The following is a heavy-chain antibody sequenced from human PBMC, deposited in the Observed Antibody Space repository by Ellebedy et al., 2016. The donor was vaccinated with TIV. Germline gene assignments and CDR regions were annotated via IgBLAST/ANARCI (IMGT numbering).Heavy chain of an antibody. CDR1: GFTFSDYY. J-gene: IGHJ4*02. V-gene: IGHV3-53*01. D-gene: IGHD1-1*01. Sequence: GGSLRLSCAASGFTFSDYYMIWVRQAPGKGLEWVSVIYGGGSTSYADSVTGRFTISRDNSKNTLYLQMNSLRAEDTAVYYCASSTTTPGAFDYWGQGTLVTVSS. CDR2: IYGGGST. CDR3: ASSTTTPGAFDY.